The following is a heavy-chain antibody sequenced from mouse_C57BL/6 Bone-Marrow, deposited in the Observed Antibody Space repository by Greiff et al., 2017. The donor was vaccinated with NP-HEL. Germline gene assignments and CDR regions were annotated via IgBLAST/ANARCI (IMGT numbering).Heavy chain of an antibody. J-gene: IGHJ2*01. D-gene: IGHD6-1*01. CDR1: GYTFTDYY. CDR2: INPYNGGT. V-gene: IGHV1-19*01. Sequence: EVQLQQSGPVLVKPGASVKMSCKASGYTFTDYYMNWVKQSPGKSLEWIGVINPYNGGTSYNQKFKGKATLTVDKSSSTAYMELNSLTSEDAAVYYCATGVAPGFEYWGKGTTLTVAA. CDR3: ATGVAPGFEY.